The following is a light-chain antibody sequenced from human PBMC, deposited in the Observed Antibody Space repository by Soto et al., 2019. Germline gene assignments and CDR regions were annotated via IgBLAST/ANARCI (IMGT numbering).Light chain of an antibody. J-gene: IGKJ1*01. CDR1: QGISNY. CDR2: AAS. CDR3: QQYSSYWT. V-gene: IGKV1-27*01. Sequence: DIQMTQTQSSVSASVGDRVTITCRASQGISNYLAWYQQTPGKVPKLLIYAASTLQSGVPSRFSGSGSGTEFTLTISRLQPDDFATYYCQQYSSYWTFGQGTKVDIK.